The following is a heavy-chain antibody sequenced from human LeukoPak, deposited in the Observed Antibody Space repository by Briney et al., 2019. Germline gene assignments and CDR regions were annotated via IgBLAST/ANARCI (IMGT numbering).Heavy chain of an antibody. CDR1: GFTFRNYG. Sequence: GGSLRLSCAASGFTFRNYGMSWVRQAPGKGLEWVSAISGDAADIFYADSAKGRFTISRDNSKNTLYLQLNSLRAEDTAIYYCAKDGVEVRGVIIVFVSYMDVWGRGTTVTISS. V-gene: IGHV3-23*01. J-gene: IGHJ6*03. CDR2: ISGDAADI. D-gene: IGHD3-10*01. CDR3: AKDGVEVRGVIIVFVSYMDV.